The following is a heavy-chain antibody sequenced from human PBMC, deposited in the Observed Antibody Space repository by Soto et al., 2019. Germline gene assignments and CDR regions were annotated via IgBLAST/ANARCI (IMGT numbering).Heavy chain of an antibody. Sequence: SETLSLTCTVSGGSISSYYWSWIRQPPGKGLEWIGHIYYRGSTSYNPSLRSRSTISVDTSNNQFSLKLNSVTTADTAVYYCARDGREASGMDVWGQGTKVTVSS. D-gene: IGHD1-26*01. V-gene: IGHV4-59*01. J-gene: IGHJ6*02. CDR2: IYYRGST. CDR3: ARDGREASGMDV. CDR1: GGSISSYY.